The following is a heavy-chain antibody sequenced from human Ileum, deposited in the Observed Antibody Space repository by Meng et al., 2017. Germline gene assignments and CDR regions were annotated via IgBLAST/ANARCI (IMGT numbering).Heavy chain of an antibody. CDR2: IYDSGST. CDR1: GGSVSSGPYY. Sequence: QVQFQESVPGLVRPSYTLSLTCTVSGGSVSSGPYYWTWIRQPPGKGLEWVGYIYDSGSTNYSPSLKSRVTISVDTSKNQFSQKQNSVTAADTAVYYCSRGVMTIADDWGQGTLVTVSS. J-gene: IGHJ4*02. CDR3: SRGVMTIADD. D-gene: IGHD4/OR15-4a*01. V-gene: IGHV4-61*01.